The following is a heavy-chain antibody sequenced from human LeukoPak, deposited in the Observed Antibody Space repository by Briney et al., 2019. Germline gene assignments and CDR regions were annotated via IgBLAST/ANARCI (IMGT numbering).Heavy chain of an antibody. J-gene: IGHJ5*02. V-gene: IGHV3-48*03. CDR1: GFTFSSYE. CDR2: ISDSGNTI. Sequence: PGGSLRLSCAASGFTFSSYEMNSGRQDLGGGVEWGSYISDSGNTIYYTDSVKGRFTISRDNAKNSLYLQMNSLRVEDTAIYYCVRARTPPPRNNWFDPWGQGTLVTVSS. CDR3: VRARTPPPRNNWFDP. D-gene: IGHD1-14*01.